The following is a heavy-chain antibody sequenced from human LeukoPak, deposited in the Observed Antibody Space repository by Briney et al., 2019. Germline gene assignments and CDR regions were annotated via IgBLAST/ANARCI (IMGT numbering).Heavy chain of an antibody. CDR3: AKCGVVDQLLYYFDY. CDR2: ISYDGSNK. J-gene: IGHJ4*02. Sequence: GRSLRLSCAASGFTFSSYAMHWVRQAPGKGLEWVAVISYDGSNKYYADSVKGRFTISRDNSKNTLYLQMNSLRAEDTAVYYCAKCGVVDQLLYYFDYWGQGTLVTVSS. V-gene: IGHV3-30*04. D-gene: IGHD2-2*01. CDR1: GFTFSSYA.